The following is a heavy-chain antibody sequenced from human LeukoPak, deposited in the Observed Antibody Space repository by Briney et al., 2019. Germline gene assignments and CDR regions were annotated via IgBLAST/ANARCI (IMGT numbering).Heavy chain of an antibody. V-gene: IGHV4-4*02. CDR1: GGSISSSNW. J-gene: IGHJ4*02. D-gene: IGHD3-3*01. CDR2: IYHSGST. CDR3: ASLAAEDFWSGYYGGFCDY. Sequence: SETLSLTCAVSGGSISSSNWWSWVRQPPGKGLEWIGEIYHSGSTNYNPSLKSRVTISVDTSKNQFSLKLSSVTAADTAVYYCASLAAEDFWSGYYGGFCDYWGQGTLVTVSS.